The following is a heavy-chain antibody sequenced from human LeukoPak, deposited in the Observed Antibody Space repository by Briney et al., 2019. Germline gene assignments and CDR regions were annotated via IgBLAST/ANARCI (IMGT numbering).Heavy chain of an antibody. CDR1: VYTFTGYY. CDR2: INPNSGGT. J-gene: IGHJ4*02. D-gene: IGHD6-19*01. CDR3: ARGVDQWPGKPFDY. Sequence: ASVKVSCKASVYTFTGYYMHWVRQAPGQGLEWRGWINPNSGGTNYAQKFQGRVTMTRDTSISTAYMELSRLRSDDTSVYYCARGVDQWPGKPFDYWGQGTLVTVSS. V-gene: IGHV1-2*02.